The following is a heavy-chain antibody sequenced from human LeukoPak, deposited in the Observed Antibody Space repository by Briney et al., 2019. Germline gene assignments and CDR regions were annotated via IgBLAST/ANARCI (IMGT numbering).Heavy chain of an antibody. V-gene: IGHV3-48*03. CDR3: AKDLRIVVVPAATDY. CDR1: GFTFSSYE. J-gene: IGHJ4*02. D-gene: IGHD2-2*01. CDR2: ISSSGSTI. Sequence: GGSLRLSCAASGFTFSSYEMNWVRQAPGKGLEWVSYISSSGSTIYYADSVKGRFTISRDNSKNTLYLQMNSLRAEDTAVYYCAKDLRIVVVPAATDYWGQGTLVTVSS.